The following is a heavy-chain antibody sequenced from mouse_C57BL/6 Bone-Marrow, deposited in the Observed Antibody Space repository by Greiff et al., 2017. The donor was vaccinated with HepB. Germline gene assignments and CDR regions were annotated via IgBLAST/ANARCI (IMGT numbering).Heavy chain of an antibody. CDR3: AKNGYGSSFYWYFDV. V-gene: IGHV2-5*01. Sequence: VKLVESGPGLVQPSQSLSITCTVSGFSLTSYGVHWVRQSPGKGLEWLGVIWRGGSTDYNAAFMSGLSITKDNSKSQVFFKMNSLQADDTAIYYCAKNGYGSSFYWYFDVWGTGTTVTVSS. D-gene: IGHD1-1*01. CDR2: IWRGGST. CDR1: GFSLTSYG. J-gene: IGHJ1*03.